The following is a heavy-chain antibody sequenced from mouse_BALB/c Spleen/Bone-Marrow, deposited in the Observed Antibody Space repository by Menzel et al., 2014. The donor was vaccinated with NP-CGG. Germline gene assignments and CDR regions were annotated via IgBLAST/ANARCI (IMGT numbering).Heavy chain of an antibody. V-gene: IGHV1S81*02. J-gene: IGHJ1*01. D-gene: IGHD1-1*01. CDR2: INPSNGRA. CDR3: ARYYNYYFCV. Sequence: QVQLKESGAEVVKPGASVRLSCKTSGYTFTNYWMHWVKQRPGQGLEWIGDINPSNGRATYSEKFKSKATLTVDTSSSTAYMQLSSLTSEDSAVYYCARYYNYYFCVWGAGTTVTVSS. CDR1: GYTFTNYW.